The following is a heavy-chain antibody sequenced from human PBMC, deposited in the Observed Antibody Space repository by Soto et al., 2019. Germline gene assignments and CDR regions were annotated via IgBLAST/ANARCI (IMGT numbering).Heavy chain of an antibody. CDR1: GYTFTNYC. V-gene: IGHV1-18*01. CDR3: ARGEGFLDY. Sequence: ASVKVSCKASGYTFTNYCISWVRQAPGQGLEWIGWNTPYNGNTNYAQNLQGRVTMTTDTSTSTAYMELRSLRSDDTAVYYCARGEGFLDYWGQGTLVTVSS. J-gene: IGHJ4*02. D-gene: IGHD3-16*01. CDR2: NTPYNGNT.